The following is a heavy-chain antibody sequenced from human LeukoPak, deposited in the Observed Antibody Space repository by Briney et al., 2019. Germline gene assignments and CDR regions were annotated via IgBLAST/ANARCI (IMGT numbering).Heavy chain of an antibody. CDR3: AKADAYYYDSSGYYPAWDY. D-gene: IGHD3-22*01. V-gene: IGHV3-23*01. Sequence: GRSLRLSCAASGFTFDDYAMHWVRQAPGNGLEWVSAISGSGGSTYYADSVKGRFTISRDDSKNTLYLQMNSLRAEDTAVYYCAKADAYYYDSSGYYPAWDYWGQGTLVTVSS. CDR2: ISGSGGST. CDR1: GFTFDDYA. J-gene: IGHJ4*02.